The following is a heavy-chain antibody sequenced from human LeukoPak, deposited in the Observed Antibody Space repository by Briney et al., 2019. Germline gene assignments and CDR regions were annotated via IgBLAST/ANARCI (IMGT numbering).Heavy chain of an antibody. J-gene: IGHJ3*02. CDR1: GYTFTGYY. Sequence: ASVKVSCKASGYTFTGYYMHWVRQAPGQGLEWMGWINPNSGGTNYAQKFQGRVTMTRDTSISTAYMELSRLRSDDTAVYYCASVSKGYYDSSGYYQGAFDIWGQGTMVTVSS. V-gene: IGHV1-2*02. CDR2: INPNSGGT. D-gene: IGHD3-22*01. CDR3: ASVSKGYYDSSGYYQGAFDI.